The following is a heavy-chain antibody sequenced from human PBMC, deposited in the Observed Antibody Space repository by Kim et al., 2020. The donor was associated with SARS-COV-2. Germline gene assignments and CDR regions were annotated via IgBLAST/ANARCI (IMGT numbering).Heavy chain of an antibody. J-gene: IGHJ4*01. CDR2: TNYYGDA. CDR3: ARYITVPDSSYADY. V-gene: IGHV4-39*07. CDR1: GASISTQNYY. Sequence: SETLSLTCTVSGASISTQNYYWGWIRQPPGKGLEWIGITNYYGDAYYNPSLKSRVTISVDTSKNQFSLRLTSVTAADTAIYYCARYITVPDSSYADYLG. D-gene: IGHD6-19*01.